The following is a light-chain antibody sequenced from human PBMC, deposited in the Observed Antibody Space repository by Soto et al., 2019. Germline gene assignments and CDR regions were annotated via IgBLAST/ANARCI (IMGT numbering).Light chain of an antibody. CDR3: CSYAGSLRYV. Sequence: QSALTQPRSVSGSPGQSVTISCTGTSSDVGGYNYVSWYQQHPGKAPKVMIYDVSERPSGVPDRFSGSKSGNTASLTISGLQAEDEADYYCCSYAGSLRYVFGNGTKVT. CDR1: SSDVGGYNY. CDR2: DVS. V-gene: IGLV2-11*01. J-gene: IGLJ1*01.